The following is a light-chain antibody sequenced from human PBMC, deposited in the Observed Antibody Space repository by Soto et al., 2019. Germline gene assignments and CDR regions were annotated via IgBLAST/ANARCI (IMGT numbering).Light chain of an antibody. CDR1: SSDVGGYNY. Sequence: QSALTQAASVSGSPGQSMTISCTGTSSDVGGYNYVSLYQQHPGKAPKLMIYDVSNRPSGVSNRFSGSKSGNTASLTISGRQAEDEADYYCSSYTSSSTRVFGGGTKRTVL. V-gene: IGLV2-14*01. CDR2: DVS. CDR3: SSYTSSSTRV. J-gene: IGLJ3*02.